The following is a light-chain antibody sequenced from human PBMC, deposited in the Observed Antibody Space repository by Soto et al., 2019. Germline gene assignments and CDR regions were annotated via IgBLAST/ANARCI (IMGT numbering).Light chain of an antibody. Sequence: QSVLTQPPSTSRSPGQTVTISCTCTSIDFGAYNYVSWYQQHPGTAAKLIIYEVTKRPSGVPDRSSGSKSGNTASLTVSGLQAEDEADYYCSAYGGSNNNLLFGGGTQLTVL. CDR1: SIDFGAYNY. CDR2: EVT. J-gene: IGLJ2*01. CDR3: SAYGGSNNNLL. V-gene: IGLV2-8*01.